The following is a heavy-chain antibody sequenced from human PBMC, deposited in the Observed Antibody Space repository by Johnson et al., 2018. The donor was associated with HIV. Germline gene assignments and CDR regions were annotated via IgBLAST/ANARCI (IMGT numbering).Heavy chain of an antibody. CDR3: ARLVSSSFTHAFVL. CDR2: INWNGGST. Sequence: EVQLVESGGGLVQPGGSLRLSCAASGFTFVDYGMSWVRQAPGKGLEWVSGINWNGGSTGYADSVKGRVTISRDNAKNSLYLQLNSLRAEDTALYYCARLVSSSFTHAFVLWGQGTVVTVSS. D-gene: IGHD3-22*01. V-gene: IGHV3-20*04. J-gene: IGHJ3*01. CDR1: GFTFVDYG.